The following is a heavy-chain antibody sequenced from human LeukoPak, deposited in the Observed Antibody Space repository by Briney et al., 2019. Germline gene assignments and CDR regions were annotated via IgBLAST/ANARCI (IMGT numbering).Heavy chain of an antibody. CDR1: GFTVSSNY. CDR3: ASPRVVVGYYMDV. D-gene: IGHD2-15*01. V-gene: IGHV3-66*02. CDR2: IYSGGST. Sequence: GGSLRLSCAASGFTVSSNYMSWVRQAPGKGLEWVSVIYSGGSTYYADSVKGRFTISRDNSKNTLYLQMNSLRAEDTAVYYCASPRVVVGYYMDVWGKGITVTVSS. J-gene: IGHJ6*03.